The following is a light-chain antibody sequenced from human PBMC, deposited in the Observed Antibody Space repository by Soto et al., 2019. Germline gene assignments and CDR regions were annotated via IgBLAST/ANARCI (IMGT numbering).Light chain of an antibody. Sequence: EILLTQSPGTLSLSPGERATLSCRASQSVRTYLAWYQVKPGHAPRLLIYDASSRASGVPARFSGSGSGTDFTLTISSLEPEDFALYYCQQRNSWPPITFGQGTRLEIK. J-gene: IGKJ5*01. CDR2: DAS. CDR1: QSVRTY. V-gene: IGKV3-11*01. CDR3: QQRNSWPPIT.